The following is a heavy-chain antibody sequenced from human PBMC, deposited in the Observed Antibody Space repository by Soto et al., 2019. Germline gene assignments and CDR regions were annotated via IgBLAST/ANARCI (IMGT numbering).Heavy chain of an antibody. Sequence: SETLSLTCAVYGGSFSGYYWSWIRQPPGKGLEWIGEINHSGSTNYNPSLKSRVTISVDTSKNQFSLKLSSVTAADTAVYYCACSKHVWGSYRQRYYFDYWGQGTLVTVSS. CDR1: GGSFSGYY. CDR2: INHSGST. V-gene: IGHV4-34*01. J-gene: IGHJ4*02. D-gene: IGHD3-16*02. CDR3: ACSKHVWGSYRQRYYFDY.